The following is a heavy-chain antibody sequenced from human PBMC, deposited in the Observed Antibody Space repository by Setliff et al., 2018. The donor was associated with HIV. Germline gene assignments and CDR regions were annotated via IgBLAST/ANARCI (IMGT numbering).Heavy chain of an antibody. CDR2: ITPSGRS. V-gene: IGHV4-34*01. Sequence: SETLSLTCAVHGGSFSDYYWSWIRQPPGKGLEWIGEITPSGRSNYSPSLRSRVTTSMDTSKNQSSLNLSSVTAADTAVYYCARASYTYWYSIPRNCYYHMDVWGTGTTVTVSS. J-gene: IGHJ6*03. D-gene: IGHD2-8*02. CDR1: GGSFSDYY. CDR3: ARASYTYWYSIPRNCYYHMDV.